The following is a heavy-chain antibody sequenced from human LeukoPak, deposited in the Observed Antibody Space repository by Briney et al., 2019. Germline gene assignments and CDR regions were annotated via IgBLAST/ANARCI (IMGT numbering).Heavy chain of an antibody. CDR1: EFTFSSYE. CDR2: ISSSGSII. V-gene: IGHV3-48*03. J-gene: IGHJ6*03. CDR3: ATSYYYYYMDV. Sequence: GGSLRLSCAASEFTFSSYEMNWVRQAPGKWLEWVSYISSSGSIIYYADSVKGRFTISRDNAKNSLYLQMNSLRAEDTAVYYCATSYYYYYMDVWGKGTTVTISS.